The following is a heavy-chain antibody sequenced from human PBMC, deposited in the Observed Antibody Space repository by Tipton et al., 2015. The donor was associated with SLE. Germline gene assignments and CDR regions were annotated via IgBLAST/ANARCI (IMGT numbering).Heavy chain of an antibody. Sequence: GLVKPSGTLSLTCHVAGGPIRNSPYYWAWIRQTRGKRLEWIGSVFDTGYTAYNPSLEGRVSLSVDTSNNEFSLKLSSVTAADTAVYFCARQDLGRAATLTFDIWGLGTLVTVSS. CDR1: GGPIRNSPYY. D-gene: IGHD6-25*01. CDR3: ARQDLGRAATLTFDI. CDR2: VFDTGYT. J-gene: IGHJ4*02. V-gene: IGHV4-39*01.